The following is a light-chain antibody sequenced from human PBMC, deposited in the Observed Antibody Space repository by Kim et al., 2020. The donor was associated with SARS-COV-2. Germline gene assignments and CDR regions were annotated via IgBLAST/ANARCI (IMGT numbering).Light chain of an antibody. CDR2: AAS. V-gene: IGKV3-15*01. J-gene: IGKJ2*01. CDR3: QQYNNWPYT. Sequence: SVSPGERATLPCRASQSVSSNLAWYQQKPGQAPRLLIYAASTGSTGIPARFSGSGSGTEFTLTINSLQSEDFAVYYCQQYNNWPYTFGQGTKLEI. CDR1: QSVSSN.